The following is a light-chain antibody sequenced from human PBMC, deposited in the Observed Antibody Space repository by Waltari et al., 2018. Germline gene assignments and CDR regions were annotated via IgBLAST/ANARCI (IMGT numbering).Light chain of an antibody. J-gene: IGLJ3*02. Sequence: QSALTQPASLSGPPGQSITISSTGTSRDAGRYNYVSWYQQHLGKVPKLLIFYVSIPPSAVSHRFSGSKSSTTASLTISGLQAEDESDYYCCSFTTRSTCVFGGGTKLTVL. CDR1: SRDAGRYNY. CDR2: YVS. V-gene: IGLV2-14*01. CDR3: CSFTTRSTCV.